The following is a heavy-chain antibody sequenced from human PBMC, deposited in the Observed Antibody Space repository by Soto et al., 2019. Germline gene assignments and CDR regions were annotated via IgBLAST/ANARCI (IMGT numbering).Heavy chain of an antibody. V-gene: IGHV4-34*01. Sequence: SETLSLTCAVYGGSFSGYYWSWIRQPPGKGLEWIGEINHSGSTNYNPSLKSRVTISVDTSKNQFSLKLSSVTAADTAVYYCARAPLTVVPAAIRATNDNWFDPWGQGTLVTVSS. CDR1: GGSFSGYY. D-gene: IGHD2-2*01. CDR3: ARAPLTVVPAAIRATNDNWFDP. CDR2: INHSGST. J-gene: IGHJ5*02.